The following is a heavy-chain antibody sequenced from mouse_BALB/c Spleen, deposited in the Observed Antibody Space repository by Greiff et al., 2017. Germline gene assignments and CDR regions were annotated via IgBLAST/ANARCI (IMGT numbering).Heavy chain of an antibody. J-gene: IGHJ2*01. CDR2: INPSSGYT. V-gene: IGHV1-4*02. Sequence: VQLQQSAAELARPGASVKMSCKASGYTFTSYTMHWVKQRPGQGLEWIGYINPSSGYTEYNQKFKVKTTLTADKSSSTANMQLSNVTSEDSAVYYCARRPCFDYWGQGTTLTVSS. CDR3: ARRPCFDY. CDR1: GYTFTSYT.